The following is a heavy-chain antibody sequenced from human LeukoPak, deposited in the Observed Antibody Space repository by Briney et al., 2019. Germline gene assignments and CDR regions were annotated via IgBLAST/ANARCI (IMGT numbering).Heavy chain of an antibody. CDR1: GDSVTRSNYY. D-gene: IGHD2-15*01. Sequence: PSETLSLTCSVSGDSVTRSNYYWGWIRQPPGKGLEWIADIHNGETTYYNPSLKSRATISVDTSGNHLSLKLTSVTTADTAVYYCARENYCSGGSCSVEVFHIWGQGTGVTVAS. V-gene: IGHV4-39*07. CDR2: IHNGETT. J-gene: IGHJ3*02. CDR3: ARENYCSGGSCSVEVFHI.